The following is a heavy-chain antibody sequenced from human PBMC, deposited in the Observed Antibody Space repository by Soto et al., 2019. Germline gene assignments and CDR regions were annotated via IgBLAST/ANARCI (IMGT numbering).Heavy chain of an antibody. CDR1: GYTFTGYY. D-gene: IGHD4-17*01. J-gene: IGHJ5*02. V-gene: IGHV1-2*02. Sequence: ASVKVSCKASGYTFTGYYMHWVRQAPGQGLEWMGWINPNSGGTNYAQKFQGRVTMTRDTSISTAYMELSRLRSDDTAVYYCARTTVAKPRFDPWGQGNLVTVSS. CDR3: ARTTVAKPRFDP. CDR2: INPNSGGT.